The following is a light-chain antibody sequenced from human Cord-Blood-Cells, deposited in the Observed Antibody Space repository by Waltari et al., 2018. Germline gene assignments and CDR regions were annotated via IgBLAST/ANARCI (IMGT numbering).Light chain of an antibody. V-gene: IGLV2-23*01. CDR2: EGS. CDR1: SSDVWSYNL. J-gene: IGLJ3*02. CDR3: CSYAGSSTWV. Sequence: QSALTQPASVSGSPGQSITISCTGTSSDVWSYNLVSWYQQHPGKAPKLMSYEGSKRPSGVSNRVSGSKSGNTASLTISGLQAEDEADYYCCSYAGSSTWVFGGGTKLTVL.